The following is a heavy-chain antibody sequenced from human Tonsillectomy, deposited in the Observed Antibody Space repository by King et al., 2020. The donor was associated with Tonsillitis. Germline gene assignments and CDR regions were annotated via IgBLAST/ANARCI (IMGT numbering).Heavy chain of an antibody. CDR3: AKDHVGYSSSSVNDY. Sequence: VQLVESGGGLVQPGGSLSLSCAASGFTFSNYAMSWVRQAPGKGLEWVSAITGSGGSTYYADSVKGRFTISRDNSKNTLYLQMNSLRAEDTAVYYCAKDHVGYSSSSVNDYWGQGTLVTVSS. V-gene: IGHV3-23*04. CDR1: GFTFSNYA. J-gene: IGHJ4*02. CDR2: ITGSGGST. D-gene: IGHD6-6*01.